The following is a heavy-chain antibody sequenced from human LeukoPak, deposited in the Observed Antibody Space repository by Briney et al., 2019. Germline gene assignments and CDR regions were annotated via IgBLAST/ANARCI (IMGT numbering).Heavy chain of an antibody. V-gene: IGHV1-2*04. D-gene: IGHD5-24*01. Sequence: GASGNVSCKASGYTFPGYYIRWVRQAPGQGLGWIGWINPNSGGTNYAQKFQGWITMTRDTSISTAYMELSRLRSDDTAVYYCARAAMNLDGYNWWYFDYWGQGTLVTVSS. CDR3: ARAAMNLDGYNWWYFDY. CDR1: GYTFPGYY. J-gene: IGHJ4*02. CDR2: INPNSGGT.